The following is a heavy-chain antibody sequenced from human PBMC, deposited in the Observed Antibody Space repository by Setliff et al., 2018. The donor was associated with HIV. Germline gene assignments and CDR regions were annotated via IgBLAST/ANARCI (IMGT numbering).Heavy chain of an antibody. Sequence: SETLSLTCSVSGGSINSDNYYWGWIRQAPGKGLGWIGSIYYSGTTYYNPSLRGRVTISVDRSRNQFSLTLISVTAADTATYYCASRGIVVVTMSMPDEFFVHWGHGTLVTVSS. CDR2: IYYSGTT. CDR1: GGSINSDNYY. V-gene: IGHV4-39*01. D-gene: IGHD2-21*02. CDR3: ASRGIVVVTMSMPDEFFVH. J-gene: IGHJ1*01.